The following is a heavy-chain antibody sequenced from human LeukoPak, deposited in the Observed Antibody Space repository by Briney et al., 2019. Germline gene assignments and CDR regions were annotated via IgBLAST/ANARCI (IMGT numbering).Heavy chain of an antibody. CDR2: IYYSGST. J-gene: IGHJ5*02. V-gene: IGHV4-39*07. Sequence: SETLSLTCSVSGGSISSSSYYWGWIRQPPGKGLEWIGSIYYSGSTYYNPSLKSRVTISVDTSKNQFSLKLSSVTAADTAVYYCAREVYLKIAAAGTGDNWFDPWGQGTLVTVSS. D-gene: IGHD6-13*01. CDR1: GGSISSSSYY. CDR3: AREVYLKIAAAGTGDNWFDP.